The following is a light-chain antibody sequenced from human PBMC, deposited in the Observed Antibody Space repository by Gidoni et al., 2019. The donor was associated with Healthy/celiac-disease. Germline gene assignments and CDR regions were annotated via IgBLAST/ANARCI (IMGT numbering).Light chain of an antibody. CDR3: QQYYSTPWT. CDR2: WAS. V-gene: IGKV4-1*01. CDR1: QSVLYSSNNKNY. Sequence: DIVMTQSPDSLAVSLGERATINCKSSQSVLYSSNNKNYLAWYPQKPGQPPKLLIYWASTRESGVPDRFSVSGSGTDFTLTISSLQAEDVAVYYCQQYYSTPWTFGQGTKVEIK. J-gene: IGKJ1*01.